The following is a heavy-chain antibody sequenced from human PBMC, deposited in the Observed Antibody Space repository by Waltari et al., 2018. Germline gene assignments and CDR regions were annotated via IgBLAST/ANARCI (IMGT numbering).Heavy chain of an antibody. CDR2: IYYSGST. Sequence: QVQLQESGPGLVKPSETLSLTCTVSGGSISSYYWSWIRQPPGKGLEWIGYIYYSGSTNYNPSLKSRVTISVDTSKNQFSLKLISVTAADTAVYYCARDSSSSLCYYGMDVWGQGTTVTVSS. V-gene: IGHV4-59*01. CDR3: ARDSSSSLCYYGMDV. J-gene: IGHJ6*02. CDR1: GGSISSYY. D-gene: IGHD6-6*01.